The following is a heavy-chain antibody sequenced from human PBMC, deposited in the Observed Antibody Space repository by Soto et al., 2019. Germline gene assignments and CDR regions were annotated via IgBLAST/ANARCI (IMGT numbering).Heavy chain of an antibody. Sequence: SETLSLTCTVSGASISSSSYYWGWIRQPPGKGLEWIGSIFYSGSTYYNPSLKSRVTISVDTSKNQFSLRLSSVTAADTAVYYCARLDYYGSGSYYNQYYFDYWGQGTLVTVSS. CDR3: ARLDYYGSGSYYNQYYFDY. CDR1: GASISSSSYY. CDR2: IFYSGST. J-gene: IGHJ4*02. D-gene: IGHD3-10*01. V-gene: IGHV4-39*01.